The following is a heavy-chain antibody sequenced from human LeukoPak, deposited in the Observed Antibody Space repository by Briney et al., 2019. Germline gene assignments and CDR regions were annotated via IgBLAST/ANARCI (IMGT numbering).Heavy chain of an antibody. Sequence: SETLSLTCAVYGGSFSGYYWSWIRQPPGKGLEWIGSIYYSGSTNYNPSLQGRVTISLDTSRNQFSLKLSSVTAADTAVYYCASGDNDPLFDYWGQGTLVTVSS. CDR3: ASGDNDPLFDY. V-gene: IGHV4-34*09. CDR1: GGSFSGYY. CDR2: IYYSGST. J-gene: IGHJ4*02. D-gene: IGHD1-1*01.